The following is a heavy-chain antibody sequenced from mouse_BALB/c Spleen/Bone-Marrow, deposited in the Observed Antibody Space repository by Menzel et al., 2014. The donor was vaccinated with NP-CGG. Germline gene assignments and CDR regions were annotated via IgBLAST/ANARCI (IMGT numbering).Heavy chain of an antibody. CDR3: AREGVYAPSVY. J-gene: IGHJ3*01. CDR2: INPTSDYT. Sequence: QVQLQQSGAELARPGASVKMSCEASGYTFSFYTMYWVKQRPGQGLEWIGYINPTSDYTDYNQKFKDKATLTADKSSSTAYMQLSSLTSEDSAVYYCAREGVYAPSVYWGQGTLVTVSA. V-gene: IGHV1-4*01. D-gene: IGHD2-3*01. CDR1: GYTFSFYT.